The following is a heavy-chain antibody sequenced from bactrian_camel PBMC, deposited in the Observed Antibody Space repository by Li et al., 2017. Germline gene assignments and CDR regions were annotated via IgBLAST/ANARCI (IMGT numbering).Heavy chain of an antibody. CDR2: ISPLGDFA. CDR3: VRDPAAFGDRWAFGY. Sequence: HVQLVESGGGFVEAGGSLRLSCAASGFTFDMYWMYWVRQAPGKGLEWVSGISPLGDFATYADPVKGRFTISRDNAKNTLYLQLSSLKTEDTAMYYCVRDPAAFGDRWAFGYWDQGTQVTVS. CDR1: GFTFDMYW. V-gene: IGHV3S1*01. D-gene: IGHD1*01. J-gene: IGHJ6*01.